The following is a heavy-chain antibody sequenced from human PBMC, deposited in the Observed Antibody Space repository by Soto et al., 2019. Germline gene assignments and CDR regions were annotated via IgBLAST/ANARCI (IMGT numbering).Heavy chain of an antibody. CDR3: ARYGSGSYYRYYYYYYYMDV. D-gene: IGHD3-10*01. Sequence: GGSLRLSCAASGFTFSSYAMSWVRQAPGKGLEWVSAISGSGGSTYYADSVKGRFTISRDNSKNTLYLQMNSLRAEDTAVYYCARYGSGSYYRYYYYYYYMDVWGKGTTVTVSS. CDR1: GFTFSSYA. J-gene: IGHJ6*03. V-gene: IGHV3-23*01. CDR2: ISGSGGST.